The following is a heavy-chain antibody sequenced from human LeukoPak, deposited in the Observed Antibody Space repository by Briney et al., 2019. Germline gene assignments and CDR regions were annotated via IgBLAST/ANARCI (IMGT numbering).Heavy chain of an antibody. V-gene: IGHV3-23*01. Sequence: GGSLRLSCAASGFTFSSNAMSWVRQAPGKGLEWVSAISGSGGSTYYADSVKGRFTISRDNSKNTLYLQMNSLRAEDTAVYYCAKGTYYDFWSGYLPVAFYFDYWGQGTLVTVSS. CDR2: ISGSGGST. CDR3: AKGTYYDFWSGYLPVAFYFDY. CDR1: GFTFSSNA. J-gene: IGHJ4*02. D-gene: IGHD3-3*01.